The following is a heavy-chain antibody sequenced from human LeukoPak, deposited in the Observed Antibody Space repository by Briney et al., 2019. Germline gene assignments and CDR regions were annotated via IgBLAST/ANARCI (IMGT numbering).Heavy chain of an antibody. Sequence: PGGSLRLSCVASGFTFSSYGMHWVRQAPGKGLEWVAVIWYDGSNKYYADSVKGRFTISRDNSKNTLYLQMNSLRAEDTAVYYCAKSGIVATIPLDDWGQGTLVTVSS. CDR2: IWYDGSNK. CDR3: AKSGIVATIPLDD. J-gene: IGHJ4*02. D-gene: IGHD5-12*01. CDR1: GFTFSSYG. V-gene: IGHV3-33*06.